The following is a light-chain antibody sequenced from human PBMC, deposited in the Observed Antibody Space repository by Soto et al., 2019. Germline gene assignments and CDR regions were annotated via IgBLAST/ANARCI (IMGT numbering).Light chain of an antibody. CDR2: GAS. V-gene: IGKV3-15*01. Sequence: EIEMTQSPATLSVSPWERATLSCSASQSVSSNLAWYQQKPGQAPGLLIYGASTRATGIPARFSGSGSGTEFTLTISSLQSEDFAVYYCQQYNNWPPWTFGKGTKVDI. CDR1: QSVSSN. J-gene: IGKJ1*01. CDR3: QQYNNWPPWT.